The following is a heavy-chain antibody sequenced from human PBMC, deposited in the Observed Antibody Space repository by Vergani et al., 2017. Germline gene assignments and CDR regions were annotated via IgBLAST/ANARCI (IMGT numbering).Heavy chain of an antibody. CDR2: VDPEDGET. CDR3: ATPRAVTTDGMEV. CDR1: VYTFTDHY. J-gene: IGHJ6*02. D-gene: IGHD4-17*01. V-gene: IGHV1-69-2*01. Sequence: EVQLVQSGAEVKKPGATMKISCKVSVYTFTDHYMHWVKQAPGKGLEWMGLVDPEDGETIYAEKFKGRVTIAADTSTDTAHLELSSLRSEDTAVYYCATPRAVTTDGMEVWGQGTTVIVSS.